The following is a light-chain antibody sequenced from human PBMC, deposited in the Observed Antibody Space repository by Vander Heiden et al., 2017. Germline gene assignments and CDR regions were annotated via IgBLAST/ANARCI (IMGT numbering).Light chain of an antibody. CDR3: QQDNSYSPT. CDR2: KAS. V-gene: IGKV1-5*03. J-gene: IGKJ1*01. CDR1: QSISSW. Sequence: DIQMTQSPSTLSASVGDRVTITCRASQSISSWLAWYQQKPGKAPKLLIYKASSLESGVPSRFSGSGSGTEFTLTISSLQPDDFATYYCQQDNSYSPTFGQGTKVXIK.